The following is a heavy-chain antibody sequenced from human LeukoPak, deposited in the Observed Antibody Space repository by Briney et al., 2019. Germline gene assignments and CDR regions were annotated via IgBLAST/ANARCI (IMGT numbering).Heavy chain of an antibody. J-gene: IGHJ6*04. CDR1: GYTFTGYY. CDR2: IIPIFGTA. V-gene: IGHV1-69*06. Sequence: SVKVSCKASGYTFTGYYMHWVRQAPGQGLEWMGGIIPIFGTANYAQKFQGRVTITADKSTSTAYMELSSLRSEDTAVYYCARDYYGMDVWGKGTTVTVSS. CDR3: ARDYYGMDV.